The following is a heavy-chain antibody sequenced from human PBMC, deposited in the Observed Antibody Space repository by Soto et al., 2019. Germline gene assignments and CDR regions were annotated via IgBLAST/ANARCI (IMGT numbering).Heavy chain of an antibody. CDR3: AHFIVVPPSDVFDV. J-gene: IGHJ3*01. D-gene: IGHD2-2*01. CDR1: GFSLSTSGVG. CDR2: IYWDGEK. V-gene: IGHV2-5*02. Sequence: QITLKESGAALVKPTQTLTLTCTFSGFSLSTSGVGVGWIRQPPGKALEWLALIYWDGEKRYRPSQKSRLAITTDTSKNQVVLTMTNLDPLDTATDYCAHFIVVPPSDVFDVWGQGTMVAVSS.